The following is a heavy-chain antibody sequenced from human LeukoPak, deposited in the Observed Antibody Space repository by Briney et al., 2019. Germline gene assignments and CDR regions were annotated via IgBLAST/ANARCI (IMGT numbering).Heavy chain of an antibody. CDR2: IYHSGST. J-gene: IGHJ4*02. CDR1: GGSISSGGYY. CDR3: ARGVPAASGYFDY. V-gene: IGHV4-30-2*01. D-gene: IGHD2-2*01. Sequence: SETLSLTCTVSGGSISSGGYYWSWIRQPPGKGLEWIGYIYHSGSTYYNPSLKSRVTISVDRSKNQFSLKLSSVTAADTAVYYCARGVPAASGYFDYWGQGTLVTVSS.